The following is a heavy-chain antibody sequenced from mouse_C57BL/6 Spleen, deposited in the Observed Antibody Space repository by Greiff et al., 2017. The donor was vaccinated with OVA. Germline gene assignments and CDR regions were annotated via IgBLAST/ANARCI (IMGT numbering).Heavy chain of an antibody. J-gene: IGHJ3*01. V-gene: IGHV1-55*01. CDR1: GYTFTSYW. CDR2: IYPGSGST. Sequence: QVQLQQSGAELAKPGASVKMSCKASGYTFTSYWITWVKQRPGQGLEWIGDIYPGSGSTNYNEKFKSKATLTVDTSSSTAYMQLSSLTSEDSAVYYCASNYDYDGWFAYWGQGTLVTVSA. D-gene: IGHD2-4*01. CDR3: ASNYDYDGWFAY.